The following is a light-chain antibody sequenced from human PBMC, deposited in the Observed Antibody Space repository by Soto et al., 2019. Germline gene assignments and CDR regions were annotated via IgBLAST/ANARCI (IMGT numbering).Light chain of an antibody. CDR1: QSVSSY. CDR3: QQRFT. J-gene: IGKJ4*01. Sequence: EIVLTQSPATLSLSPGERATLSCRASQSVSSYLAWYQQKLGQAPRLLIYDASNRATGIPRRLSGNGSGTDYTLTISSLEPENFPVYYFQQRFTLGVGTKAEIE. CDR2: DAS. V-gene: IGKV3-11*01.